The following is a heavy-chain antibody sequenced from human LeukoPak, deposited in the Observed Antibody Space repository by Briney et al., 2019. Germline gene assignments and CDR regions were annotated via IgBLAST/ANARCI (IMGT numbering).Heavy chain of an antibody. CDR2: IYYSGST. CDR3: ARELSGDYAP. Sequence: SETLSLTCTVSGGSISSGDYYWSWIRQPPGKGLEWIGYIYYSGSTYYNPSLKSRVTISVDPSKNQFSLKLSSVTAADTAVYYCARELSGDYAPWGQGTLVTVSS. J-gene: IGHJ5*02. CDR1: GGSISSGDYY. D-gene: IGHD4-17*01. V-gene: IGHV4-30-4*01.